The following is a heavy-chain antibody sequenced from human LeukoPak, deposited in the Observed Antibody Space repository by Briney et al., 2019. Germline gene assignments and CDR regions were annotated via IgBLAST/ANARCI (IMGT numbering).Heavy chain of an antibody. CDR3: ARDGKGGYFDY. V-gene: IGHV1-46*01. Sequence: ASVKVSCKASGYTFTSYFMEWVRQAPGQGLEWMGIINPSDGTRNYAQKFQGRVTMTRDTSTSTVYMEFSSLKSEDMAVYYCARDGKGGYFDYWGQGTLVTVSS. J-gene: IGHJ4*02. CDR2: INPSDGTR. D-gene: IGHD1-26*01. CDR1: GYTFTSYF.